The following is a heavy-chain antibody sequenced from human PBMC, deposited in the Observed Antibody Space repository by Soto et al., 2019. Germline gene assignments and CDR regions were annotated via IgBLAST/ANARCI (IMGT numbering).Heavy chain of an antibody. D-gene: IGHD2-15*01. CDR1: GYTFTGYY. V-gene: IGHV1-2*02. CDR3: ASWFDCSGGSCYSYFDY. J-gene: IGHJ4*02. Sequence: QVQLVQSGAEVKKPGASVKVSCKASGYTFTGYYMHWVRQAPGQGLEWMGWINPNSGGTNYAQKFQGRVTMTRDTSISTAYMELSRLRSDDTAVYYCASWFDCSGGSCYSYFDYWGQGTLVTVSS. CDR2: INPNSGGT.